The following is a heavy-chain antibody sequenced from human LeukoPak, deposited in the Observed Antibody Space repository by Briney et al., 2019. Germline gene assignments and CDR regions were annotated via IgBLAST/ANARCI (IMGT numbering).Heavy chain of an antibody. D-gene: IGHD6-19*01. CDR2: IYYSGST. V-gene: IGHV4-34*01. J-gene: IGHJ5*02. Sequence: SETLYLTCAVYGGSFSGYYWSWIRQPPGKGLEWIGSIYYSGSTYYNPSLKSRVTISVDTSKNQFSLKLSSVTAADTAVYYCARHHPGIAVLRWFDPWGQGTLVTVSS. CDR3: ARHHPGIAVLRWFDP. CDR1: GGSFSGYY.